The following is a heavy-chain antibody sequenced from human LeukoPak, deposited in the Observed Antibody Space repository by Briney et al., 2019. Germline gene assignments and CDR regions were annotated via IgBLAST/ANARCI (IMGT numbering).Heavy chain of an antibody. J-gene: IGHJ4*02. D-gene: IGHD3-9*01. CDR1: GFTFSSYA. Sequence: GRSLRLSCAASGFTFSSYAMHWVRQAPGKGLEWVAAISYDGSNKYYADSVKGRFTISRDNSKNTLYLQMNSLRAEDTAVYYCARAALRYFDWLLYLDYWGQGTLVTVSS. CDR2: ISYDGSNK. CDR3: ARAALRYFDWLLYLDY. V-gene: IGHV3-30-3*01.